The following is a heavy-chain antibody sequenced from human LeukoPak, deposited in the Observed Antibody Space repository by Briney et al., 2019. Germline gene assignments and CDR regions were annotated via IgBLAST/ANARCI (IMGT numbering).Heavy chain of an antibody. CDR1: GDSISSYY. J-gene: IGHJ6*03. CDR3: ARVEEGYGSGRRENYYYYYMDV. CDR2: IYYSGST. D-gene: IGHD3-10*01. V-gene: IGHV4-59*01. Sequence: PSETLSLTCTVSGDSISSYYWSWLRQPPGKGVEGIGYIYYSGSTNYKSSLKSRVNISVDTSKNQFSLKLRSVSAADTAVYYCARVEEGYGSGRRENYYYYYMDVWGKGTTVTISS.